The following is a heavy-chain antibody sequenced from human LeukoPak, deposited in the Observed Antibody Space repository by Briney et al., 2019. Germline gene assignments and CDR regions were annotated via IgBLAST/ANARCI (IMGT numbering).Heavy chain of an antibody. CDR1: GFTFNTFA. D-gene: IGHD3-22*01. V-gene: IGHV3-64D*06. Sequence: GGSLRLSCSASGFTFNTFAMHWVRQAPGKGLEYVSSISDNGGTTYYADSVKGGFTISRDNSKNTLYLQMSSLRAEDTAVYFCVTQGDGYYSGSFDYWGQGTLVTVSS. CDR2: ISDNGGTT. CDR3: VTQGDGYYSGSFDY. J-gene: IGHJ4*02.